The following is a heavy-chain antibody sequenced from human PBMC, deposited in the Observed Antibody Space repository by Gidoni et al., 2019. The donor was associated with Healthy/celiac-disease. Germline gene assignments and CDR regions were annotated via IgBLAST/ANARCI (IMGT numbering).Heavy chain of an antibody. D-gene: IGHD2-2*01. CDR2: ISGSGGST. CDR1: GFTFSSYA. CDR3: AKDLGDIVVVPAAMPGPGDY. Sequence: EVQLLESGGGLVQPGGSLRLSCAASGFTFSSYAMRWVRQAPGKGLEWVSAISGSGGSTYYADSVKGRFTISRDNSKNTLYLQMNSLRAEDTAVYYCAKDLGDIVVVPAAMPGPGDYWGQGTLVTVSS. J-gene: IGHJ4*02. V-gene: IGHV3-23*01.